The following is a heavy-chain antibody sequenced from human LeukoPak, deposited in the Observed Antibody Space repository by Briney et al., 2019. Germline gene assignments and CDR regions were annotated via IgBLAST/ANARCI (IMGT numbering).Heavy chain of an antibody. CDR2: ISSSGSTI. V-gene: IGHV3-48*03. CDR1: GFTFSIYE. Sequence: GGSLRLSCAASGFTFSIYEMNWVRQAPGKGLEWVSYISSSGSTIYYADSAKGRFTISRDNAKNSLYLQMNSLRAEDTAVYYCARVTYDSSGYPLFDYWGQGTLVTVSS. D-gene: IGHD3-22*01. CDR3: ARVTYDSSGYPLFDY. J-gene: IGHJ4*02.